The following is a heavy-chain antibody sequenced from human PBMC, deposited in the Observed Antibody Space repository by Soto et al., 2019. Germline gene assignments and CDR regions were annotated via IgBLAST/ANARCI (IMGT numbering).Heavy chain of an antibody. CDR1: GLSFSDYE. D-gene: IGHD3-10*01. CDR2: ISFSGSTI. V-gene: IGHV3-48*03. J-gene: IGHJ6*02. Sequence: LRLSCAASGLSFSDYEMNCVRQAPGKGLEWIAHISFSGSTIYYADSVKGRFSISRDTYKNFLYLQMSGLRADDSAVYYCTRGAGFFYGVDVWGLGTTVTVSS. CDR3: TRGAGFFYGVDV.